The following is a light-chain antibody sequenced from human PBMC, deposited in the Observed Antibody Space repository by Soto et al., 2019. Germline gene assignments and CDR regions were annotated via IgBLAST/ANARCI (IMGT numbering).Light chain of an antibody. CDR3: SSYTSSSTLPLYV. V-gene: IGLV2-14*01. CDR1: SSDVGGYNY. CDR2: DVS. J-gene: IGLJ1*01. Sequence: QSALTQPASVSGSPGQSVTISCPGTSSDVGGYNYVSWYQQHPGKAPKLMIYDVSNRPSGVSNRFSGSKSGNTASLTISGLQAEDEADYYCSSYTSSSTLPLYVFGTGTKVTVL.